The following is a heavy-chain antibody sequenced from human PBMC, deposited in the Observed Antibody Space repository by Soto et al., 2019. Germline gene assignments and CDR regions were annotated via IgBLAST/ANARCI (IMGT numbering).Heavy chain of an antibody. CDR1: GFTFSSHA. Sequence: GGSLRVSSAASGFTFSSHAMSWFRQAPGKGLEWVSAISGSGGSTYYADSVKGRFTISRDNSKNTLYLQMNSLRAEDTAVYYCAKTSSNWNPFYYYGMDVWGQGTTVTVSS. J-gene: IGHJ6*02. V-gene: IGHV3-23*01. CDR2: ISGSGGST. D-gene: IGHD1-20*01. CDR3: AKTSSNWNPFYYYGMDV.